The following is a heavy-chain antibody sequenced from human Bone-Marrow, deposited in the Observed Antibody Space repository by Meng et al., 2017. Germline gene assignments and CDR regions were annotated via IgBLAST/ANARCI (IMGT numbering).Heavy chain of an antibody. CDR3: ARGRVTTVTTPNWYFDL. Sequence: VQLPLWGAGLLKPSEPLSLTCAVYGGSFSGYYWSWIRQPPGKGLEWIGEINHSGSTNYNPSLKSRVTISVDTSKNQFSLKLSSVTAADTAVYYCARGRVTTVTTPNWYFDLWGRGTLVTVSS. D-gene: IGHD4-17*01. CDR1: GGSFSGYY. V-gene: IGHV4-34*01. CDR2: INHSGST. J-gene: IGHJ2*01.